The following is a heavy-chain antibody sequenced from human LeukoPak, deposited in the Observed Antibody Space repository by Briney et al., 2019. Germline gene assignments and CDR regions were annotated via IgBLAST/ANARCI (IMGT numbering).Heavy chain of an antibody. D-gene: IGHD4-17*01. J-gene: IGHJ4*02. V-gene: IGHV3-48*04. Sequence: GGSLRLSCAASGFTFSSYSMNWVRQAPGKGLEWVSYISSRSSTIYYADSVKGRFTISRDNAKNSLYLQMNSLRAEDTAVYYCAFSGDDYGDFEDYWGQRTLVTVSS. CDR2: ISSRSSTI. CDR1: GFTFSSYS. CDR3: AFSGDDYGDFEDY.